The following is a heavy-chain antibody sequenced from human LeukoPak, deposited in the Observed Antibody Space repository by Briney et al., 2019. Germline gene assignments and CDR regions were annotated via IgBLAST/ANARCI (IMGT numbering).Heavy chain of an antibody. J-gene: IGHJ2*01. V-gene: IGHV4-39*01. CDR1: GGSISSSSYY. D-gene: IGHD3-22*01. CDR2: IYYSGST. Sequence: SETLSLTCTVSGGSISSSSYYWGWIRQPPGKGLEWIGSIYYSGSTYYNPSLKSRVTISVDTSKNQFSLKLSSVTAADTAVYYCASNYDSSGYYIYWYFDLWGRGNLVTVSS. CDR3: ASNYDSSGYYIYWYFDL.